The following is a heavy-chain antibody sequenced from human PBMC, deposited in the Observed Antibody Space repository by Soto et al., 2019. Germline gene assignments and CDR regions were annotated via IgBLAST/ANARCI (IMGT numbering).Heavy chain of an antibody. Sequence: GGSLRLSCAASGFTFSSYAMHWVRQAPGKGLEWVAVISYDGSNKYYADSVKGRFTISRDNSKNTLYLQMNSLRAEDTAVYYCATSRYSGSSHEGYYFDYWGQGTLVTVSS. V-gene: IGHV3-30-3*01. D-gene: IGHD1-26*01. CDR3: ATSRYSGSSHEGYYFDY. J-gene: IGHJ4*02. CDR1: GFTFSSYA. CDR2: ISYDGSNK.